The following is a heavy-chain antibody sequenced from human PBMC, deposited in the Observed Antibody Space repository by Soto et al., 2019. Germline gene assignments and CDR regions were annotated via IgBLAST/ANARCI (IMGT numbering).Heavy chain of an antibody. D-gene: IGHD3-22*01. J-gene: IGHJ6*02. CDR2: ISGYNGNT. CDR3: ARGDVYDSSGTDYYGMDV. CDR1: GYNFTSYG. Sequence: SSVRVSCKASGYNFTSYGISWVRQAPGQGLEWMGWISGYNGNTNYAQKLQGRVTMTTDTSTSTAYMELRSLRSDDTAVYYCARGDVYDSSGTDYYGMDVWGQGTTVTVSS. V-gene: IGHV1-18*01.